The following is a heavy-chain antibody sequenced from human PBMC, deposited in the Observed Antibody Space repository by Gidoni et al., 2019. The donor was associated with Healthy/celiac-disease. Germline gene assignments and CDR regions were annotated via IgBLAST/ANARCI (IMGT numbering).Heavy chain of an antibody. Sequence: QVQLQESGPGLVKSSETLSLTCAVSGYPISSGYYGGWIRQPPGKRLAWIGSIYHSGRTYYNPSLKSRVTISVDTSKNQFSLKLGSVTAADTAVYYCARGVGTMIVVVPFDYWGQVTLVTVSS. CDR1: GYPISSGYY. V-gene: IGHV4-38-2*01. CDR2: IYHSGRT. CDR3: ARGVGTMIVVVPFDY. D-gene: IGHD3-22*01. J-gene: IGHJ4*02.